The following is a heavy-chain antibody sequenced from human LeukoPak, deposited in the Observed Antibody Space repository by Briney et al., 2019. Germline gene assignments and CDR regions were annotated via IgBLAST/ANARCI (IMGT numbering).Heavy chain of an antibody. D-gene: IGHD6-19*01. J-gene: IGHJ4*02. CDR3: ASPGRSSGWYDLGYFDY. V-gene: IGHV1-69*13. CDR1: GGTFSSYA. CDR2: IIPIFGTA. Sequence: SVKVSCKASGGTFSSYAISWVRQAPGQGLEWMGGIIPIFGTANYAQKFQGRVTITADESTSAAYMELSSLRSEDTAVYYCASPGRSSGWYDLGYFDYWGQGTLVTVSS.